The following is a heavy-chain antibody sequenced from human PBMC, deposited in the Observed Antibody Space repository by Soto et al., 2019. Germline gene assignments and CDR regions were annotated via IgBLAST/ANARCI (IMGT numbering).Heavy chain of an antibody. J-gene: IGHJ4*02. Sequence: QVQLVQSGAEMKKPGSSVKVSCQSSGGTFNTYAMNWVRQAPGQGPEWMGDISPMFGAANYAPKFQGIVTLTADESTGTSYMTLSSLTSEDTALYFCERDVQVHTPAFVYWGQGTLVTVSS. D-gene: IGHD3-10*01. CDR1: GGTFNTYA. V-gene: IGHV1-69*19. CDR3: ERDVQVHTPAFVY. CDR2: ISPMFGAA.